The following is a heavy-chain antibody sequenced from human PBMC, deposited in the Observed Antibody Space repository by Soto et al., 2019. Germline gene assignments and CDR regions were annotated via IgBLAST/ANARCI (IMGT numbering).Heavy chain of an antibody. D-gene: IGHD5-18*01. V-gene: IGHV4-34*01. J-gene: IGHJ4*02. Sequence: QVQLQQWGAGLLKPSETLSLTCAVYGGSFSGYYWSWIRQPPGKGLEWIGEINHSGSTNYNPSLKSRVTISVDTSKDQFSLKLSSVTAADTAVYYCARGGGYSYDQNDYWGQGTLVTVSS. CDR2: INHSGST. CDR3: ARGGGYSYDQNDY. CDR1: GGSFSGYY.